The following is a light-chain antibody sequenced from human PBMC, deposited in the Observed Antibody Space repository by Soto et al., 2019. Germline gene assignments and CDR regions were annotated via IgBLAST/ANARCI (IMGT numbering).Light chain of an antibody. CDR1: QSINSD. Sequence: EIVMTQSPATLSLSPGERTRLSCRASQSINSDVVWYQQKLGQTPRVLIHGVSNRATGIPARFSGSGSGTEFTLTISGLQTEDFATYYCQQHNNWPGTFGGGTKVDI. CDR2: GVS. V-gene: IGKV3-11*01. J-gene: IGKJ4*01. CDR3: QQHNNWPGT.